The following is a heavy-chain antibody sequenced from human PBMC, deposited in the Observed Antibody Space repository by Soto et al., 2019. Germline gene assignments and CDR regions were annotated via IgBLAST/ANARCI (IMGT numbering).Heavy chain of an antibody. V-gene: IGHV1-3*01. CDR3: AKRGSLAS. Sequence: ASVKVSCKASGYTFISYPIHWVRQAPGQSLECMGWINPANGDTRYSQKFQGRVTITRDTSATTAYMDLNSLIPDDTAIYYCAKRGSLASWGQGTSVTVSS. J-gene: IGHJ5*02. CDR2: INPANGDT. CDR1: GYTFISYP. D-gene: IGHD1-26*01.